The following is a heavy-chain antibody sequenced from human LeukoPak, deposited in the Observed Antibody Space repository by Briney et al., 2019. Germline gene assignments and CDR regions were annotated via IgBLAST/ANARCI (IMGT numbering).Heavy chain of an antibody. CDR3: ARDWWLGSPSLQGYFYGLDV. V-gene: IGHV4-59*01. Sequence: TSETLSLTCTVSGASFSGFYWTWIGQAPGKGLERIGNSYNSESIEYNLSLKSRATISVDASKNQFSLRLSSVTAADTAVYYCARDWWLGSPSLQGYFYGLDVWGHGTTVTVSS. J-gene: IGHJ6*02. CDR1: GASFSGFY. D-gene: IGHD2-2*01. CDR2: SYNSESI.